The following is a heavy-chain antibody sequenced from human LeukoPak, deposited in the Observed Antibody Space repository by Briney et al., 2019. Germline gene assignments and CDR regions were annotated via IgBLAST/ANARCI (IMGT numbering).Heavy chain of an antibody. J-gene: IGHJ4*02. D-gene: IGHD4-17*01. CDR1: GYTFTGYY. CDR2: ISAYDGDT. CDR3: ARHGSVPGDY. V-gene: IGHV1-18*04. Sequence: ASVKVSCKASGYTFTGYYMHWVRQAPGQGLEWMGWISAYDGDTRYAQKIEGRFFMTTDTSTSTAYMELRSLRPDDTAVYFCARHGSVPGDYWGQGTRVTVSS.